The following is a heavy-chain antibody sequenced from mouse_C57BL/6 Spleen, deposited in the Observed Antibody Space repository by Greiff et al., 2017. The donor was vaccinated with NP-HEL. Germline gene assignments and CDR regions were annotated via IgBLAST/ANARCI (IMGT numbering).Heavy chain of an antibody. J-gene: IGHJ2*01. CDR1: GFTFSSYA. CDR2: ISSGGDYI. CDR3: TRGGTGGNYPDY. Sequence: EVKLVESGEGLVKPGGSLKLSCAASGFTFSSYAMSWVRQTPEKRLEWVAYISSGGDYIYYADTVKGRFTISRDNARNTLYLQMSSLKSEDTAMYYCTRGGTGGNYPDYWGQGTTLTVSS. D-gene: IGHD2-1*01. V-gene: IGHV5-9-1*02.